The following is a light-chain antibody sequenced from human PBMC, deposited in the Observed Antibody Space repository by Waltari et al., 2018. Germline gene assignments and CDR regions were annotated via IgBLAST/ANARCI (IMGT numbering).Light chain of an antibody. CDR1: QSVSSS. Sequence: EILLTQSPGTLSLSPGERATLSCRASQSVSSSLAWYRQKFGQAPRLLIYDASRRAKGIPARFSGSGYGTDFTLTISRLEPEDFAVYYCHQRNNFPWTFGQGTKVEIK. V-gene: IGKV3-11*01. CDR3: HQRNNFPWT. CDR2: DAS. J-gene: IGKJ1*01.